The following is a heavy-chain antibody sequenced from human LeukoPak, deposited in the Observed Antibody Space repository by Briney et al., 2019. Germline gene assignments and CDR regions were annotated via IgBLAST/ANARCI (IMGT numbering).Heavy chain of an antibody. V-gene: IGHV4-4*07. CDR2: IYTSGST. Sequence: SETLSLTCTVSGGSISSYYWSWIRQPAGKGLEWIGRIYTSGSTNYNPSLKSRVTMSVDTSKNQFSLKLSSVTAADTAVYHCARHIRRFGATYYFDYWGQGTLVTVSS. J-gene: IGHJ4*02. CDR3: ARHIRRFGATYYFDY. D-gene: IGHD3-10*01. CDR1: GGSISSYY.